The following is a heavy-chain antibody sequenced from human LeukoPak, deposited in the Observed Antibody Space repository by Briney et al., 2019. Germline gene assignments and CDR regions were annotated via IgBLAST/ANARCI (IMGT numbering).Heavy chain of an antibody. D-gene: IGHD5-18*01. Sequence: GESLKISCKGSGYSFTSYWIGWVRQMPGKGLEWMGIIYPGDSDTRYSPSFEGQVTISADKSISTAYLQWSSLKASDTAMYYCARRRINVDTAMADYFDYWGQGTLVIVSS. CDR3: ARRRINVDTAMADYFDY. V-gene: IGHV5-51*01. CDR2: IYPGDSDT. J-gene: IGHJ4*02. CDR1: GYSFTSYW.